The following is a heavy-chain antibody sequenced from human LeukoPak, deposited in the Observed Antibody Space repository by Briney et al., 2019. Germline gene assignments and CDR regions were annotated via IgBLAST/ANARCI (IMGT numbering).Heavy chain of an antibody. Sequence: PGGSLRLSCSASGFTFSTYWMSWVRQAPGKGLGWIGYIYYSGSTNYNPSLKSRVTISVDTSKNQFSLKLSSVTAADTAVYYCARIQWLVRFDYWGQGTLVTVSS. CDR1: GFTFSTYW. CDR2: IYYSGST. CDR3: ARIQWLVRFDY. D-gene: IGHD6-19*01. J-gene: IGHJ4*02. V-gene: IGHV4-59*01.